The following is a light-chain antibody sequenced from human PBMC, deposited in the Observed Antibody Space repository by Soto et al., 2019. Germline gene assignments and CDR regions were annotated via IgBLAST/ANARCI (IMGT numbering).Light chain of an antibody. Sequence: EIVMTQSPATLSVSPGERATLSCRASESVSGNLAWYQQTPGQAPRLLILGASTRAIGIPARFRGSGSGTQFTLTITSLQSEDFAVYYCQQYNNWPRTFGQGTKVEI. V-gene: IGKV3-15*01. J-gene: IGKJ1*01. CDR3: QQYNNWPRT. CDR1: ESVSGN. CDR2: GAS.